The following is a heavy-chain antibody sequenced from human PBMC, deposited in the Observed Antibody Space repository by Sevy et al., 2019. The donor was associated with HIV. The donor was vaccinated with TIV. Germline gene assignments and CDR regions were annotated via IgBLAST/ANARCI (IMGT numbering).Heavy chain of an antibody. J-gene: IGHJ4*02. CDR1: GFTSSNYA. CDR3: AKDSYFDTNLFDY. V-gene: IGHV3-23*01. CDR2: ISGSGGST. Sequence: GGSLRLSCAASGFTSSNYAMSWVRQAPGKGLEWVSGISGSGGSTYYADSVKGRFTISSDNSKNTLYLQMNSLRAEDTAVYYCAKDSYFDTNLFDYWGQGTLVTVSS. D-gene: IGHD3-22*01.